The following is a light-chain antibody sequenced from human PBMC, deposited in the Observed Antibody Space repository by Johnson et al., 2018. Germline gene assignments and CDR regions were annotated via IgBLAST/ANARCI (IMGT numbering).Light chain of an antibody. CDR3: GTWASSLSSGNV. CDR2: ENN. Sequence: QSVLTQPPSVSAAPGQKVTISCSGSSSNIGNNYVSWYQQLPGTAPKLLIYENNKRPSGIPDRFSGSKSGTSATLGITGLQTGDEADYYCGTWASSLSSGNVFVTGTKVTCL. J-gene: IGLJ1*01. CDR1: SSNIGNNY. V-gene: IGLV1-51*02.